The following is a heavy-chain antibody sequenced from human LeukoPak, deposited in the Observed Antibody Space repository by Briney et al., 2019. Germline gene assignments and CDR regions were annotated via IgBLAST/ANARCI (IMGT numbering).Heavy chain of an antibody. D-gene: IGHD3-3*01. V-gene: IGHV3-7*01. CDR1: GLTFSSYW. CDR3: ARDQRFLEWLNPLDY. Sequence: PGGSLRLSCAVSGLTFSSYWMTWVRQAPGKGLEWVAKIKQDGSEKYYVDSVKGRFTITRDNAKNSLYLQMNSLRAEDTAVYYCARDQRFLEWLNPLDYWGQGTLVTVSS. CDR2: IKQDGSEK. J-gene: IGHJ4*02.